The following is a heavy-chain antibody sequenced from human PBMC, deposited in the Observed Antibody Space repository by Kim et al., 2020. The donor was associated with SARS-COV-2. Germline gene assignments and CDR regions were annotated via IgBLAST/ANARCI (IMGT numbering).Heavy chain of an antibody. J-gene: IGHJ5*02. CDR2: ISAYNGNT. D-gene: IGHD6-13*01. V-gene: IGHV1-18*04. CDR3: ARERPPIAAAGTVRKNWFDP. CDR1: GYTFTSYG. Sequence: ASVKVSCKASGYTFTSYGISWVRQAPGQGLEWMGWISAYNGNTNYAQKLQGRVTMTTDTSTSTAYMELRSLRSDDTAVYYCARERPPIAAAGTVRKNWFDPWGQGTLVTVSS.